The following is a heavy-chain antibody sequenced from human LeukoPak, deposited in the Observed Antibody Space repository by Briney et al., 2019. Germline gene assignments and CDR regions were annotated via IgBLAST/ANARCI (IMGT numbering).Heavy chain of an antibody. CDR1: GYTFTSYY. CDR3: ARQYSRSWT. Sequence: ASVKVSCKASGYTFTSYYIHWVRQAPGQGLEWMGIINPSGSSTSYAQKFQGRVTMTRDTSTSTVYMALSSLRFEDTAVYYCARQYSRSWTWGQGTLVTVSS. V-gene: IGHV1-46*01. D-gene: IGHD6-6*01. CDR2: INPSGSST. J-gene: IGHJ5*02.